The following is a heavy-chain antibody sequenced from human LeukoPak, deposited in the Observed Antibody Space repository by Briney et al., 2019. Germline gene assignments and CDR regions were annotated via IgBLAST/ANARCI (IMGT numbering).Heavy chain of an antibody. J-gene: IGHJ4*02. CDR2: ISYDGTNK. D-gene: IGHD5-18*01. Sequence: GSLRVSCAASGFTFSSYGMHWVRQAPGKGLEWVAVISYDGTNKYYADSVKGRFTISRDNSKNTLYLQINSLRAEDTAVYYCARDWILAAQPINFFDYWGQGTLVTVSS. V-gene: IGHV3-30*03. CDR3: ARDWILAAQPINFFDY. CDR1: GFTFSSYG.